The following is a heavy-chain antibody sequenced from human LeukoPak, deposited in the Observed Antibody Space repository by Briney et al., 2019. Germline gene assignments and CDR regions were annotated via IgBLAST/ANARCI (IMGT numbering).Heavy chain of an antibody. V-gene: IGHV3-7*01. D-gene: IGHD4-23*01. CDR2: IRQDDSEK. CDR1: GFTFSDYW. CDR3: ATDRKVGTWDPRFNY. J-gene: IGHJ4*02. Sequence: GGSLRLSCSASGFTFSDYWMMWVRQAPGKGLEWVGNIRQDDSEKNYVDSVKGRFTISRDNAKFSLYLQMDSLRAEDTAIYYCATDRKVGTWDPRFNYWGQGTLVTVSS.